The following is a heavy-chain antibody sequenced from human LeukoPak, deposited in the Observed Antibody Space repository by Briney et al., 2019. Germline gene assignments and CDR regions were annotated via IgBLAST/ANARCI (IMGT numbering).Heavy chain of an antibody. D-gene: IGHD2-8*02. V-gene: IGHV4-39*07. CDR2: IYYSGST. J-gene: IGHJ4*02. CDR3: ARFDTVSAVYYFEY. CDR1: GGSISSSSYY. Sequence: SETLSLTCTVSGGSISSSSYYWGWIRQPPGKGLEWIGSIYYSGSTYYNPSLKSRVTISVDTSKNQLSLKLSSVTAADTAVYYCARFDTVSAVYYFEYWGQGTLVTVSS.